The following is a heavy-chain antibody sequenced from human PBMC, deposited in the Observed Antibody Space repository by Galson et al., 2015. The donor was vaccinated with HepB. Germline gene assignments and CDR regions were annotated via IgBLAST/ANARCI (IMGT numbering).Heavy chain of an antibody. CDR1: GFTFSSYG. Sequence: SLRLSCAASGFTFSSYGMHWVRQAPGKGLEWVAVISYDGSNKYYADSVKGRFTISRDNSKNTLYLQMNSLRAEDTAVYYCAKDLNHRLVVITATDAFDIWGQGTMVTVSS. CDR3: AKDLNHRLVVITATDAFDI. J-gene: IGHJ3*02. D-gene: IGHD3-22*01. V-gene: IGHV3-30*18. CDR2: ISYDGSNK.